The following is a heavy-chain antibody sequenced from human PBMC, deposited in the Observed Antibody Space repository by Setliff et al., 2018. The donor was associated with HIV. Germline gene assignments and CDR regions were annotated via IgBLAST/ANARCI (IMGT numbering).Heavy chain of an antibody. V-gene: IGHV4-39*02. D-gene: IGHD7-27*01. Sequence: SETLSLTCTVSGGSISSSGYYWGWIRQPPGKGLEWIGNTYYRGSTYYNPSLKSRVTISSDTSANTVYMQLSSLTSEDTAVYYCARENLLISELGWLDPWGQGTPVTVSS. J-gene: IGHJ5*02. CDR1: GGSISSSGYY. CDR2: TYYRGST. CDR3: ARENLLISELGWLDP.